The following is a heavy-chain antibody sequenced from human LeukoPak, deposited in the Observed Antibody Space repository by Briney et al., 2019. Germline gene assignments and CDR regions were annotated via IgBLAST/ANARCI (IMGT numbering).Heavy chain of an antibody. V-gene: IGHV4-59*08. CDR1: GGSISSYY. CDR2: IPYSGST. J-gene: IGHJ3*02. Sequence: SETLSLTCTVSGGSISSYYWSWIRQPPGKGLEWIGYIPYSGSTNYNPSLKSRVTISIDTSKNQFSLKLRSVTAADAAIYYCARQGYDILTGYIDAFDIWGQGTMVTVSS. D-gene: IGHD3-9*01. CDR3: ARQGYDILTGYIDAFDI.